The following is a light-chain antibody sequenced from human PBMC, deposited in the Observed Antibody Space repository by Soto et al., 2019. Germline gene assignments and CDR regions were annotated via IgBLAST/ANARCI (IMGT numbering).Light chain of an antibody. Sequence: EIVLTQSPGTLSLSPGERATLSCRASQSVSSSYLAWYQQKPGQSPRLLIYGASSRATDIPDRFSGSGSGTDFTLTISRLEPEDFAVYYCQQYDSSLYPFGQGTKLEIK. CDR2: GAS. J-gene: IGKJ2*01. V-gene: IGKV3-20*01. CDR3: QQYDSSLYP. CDR1: QSVSSSY.